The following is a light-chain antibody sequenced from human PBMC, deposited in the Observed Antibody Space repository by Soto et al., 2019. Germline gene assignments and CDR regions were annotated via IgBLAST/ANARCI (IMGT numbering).Light chain of an antibody. Sequence: QSVLTQPPSVSGAPGQRVTISCTGSSSNIGTGYDVHWYQQVPGTAPSLLTTGKSKRPSGVPDRFSGSKSGISASLAITGLQAEDEADYYCQSYDSSLSVVFGGGIKLTVL. CDR2: GKS. CDR1: SSNIGTGYD. J-gene: IGLJ2*01. CDR3: QSYDSSLSVV. V-gene: IGLV1-40*01.